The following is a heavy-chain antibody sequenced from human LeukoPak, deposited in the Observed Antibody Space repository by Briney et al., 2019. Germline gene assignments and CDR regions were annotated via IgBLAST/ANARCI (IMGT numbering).Heavy chain of an antibody. CDR2: IYPGDSDT. CDR1: GYSFNSYW. Sequence: GESLKISCEGSGYSFNSYWIGWVGQMPGKGLEWMGIIYPGDSDTRYSPSFQGQVTFSADKSISTAYLQWSSLKASDTAMFYCARRGSSGWEFFDYWGQGTLVTVSS. D-gene: IGHD6-19*01. V-gene: IGHV5-51*01. CDR3: ARRGSSGWEFFDY. J-gene: IGHJ4*02.